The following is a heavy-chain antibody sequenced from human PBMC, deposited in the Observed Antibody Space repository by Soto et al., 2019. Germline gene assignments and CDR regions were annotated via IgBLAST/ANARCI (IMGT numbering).Heavy chain of an antibody. CDR2: ISAYNGNT. CDR1: GYGLSGDV. CDR3: ARLLAYCGGDCPRAFDI. V-gene: IGHV1-18*01. J-gene: IGHJ3*02. D-gene: IGHD2-21*02. Sequence: SVKGACKGSGYGLSGDVGSWVRQATGQGLEWMGWISAYNGNTNYAQKLQGRVTMTTETSTSTAYMELRSLRSDDTAVYYCARLLAYCGGDCPRAFDIWGQGTMVTVSS.